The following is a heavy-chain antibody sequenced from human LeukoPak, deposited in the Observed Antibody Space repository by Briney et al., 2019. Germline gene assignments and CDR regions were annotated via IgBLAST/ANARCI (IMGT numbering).Heavy chain of an antibody. J-gene: IGHJ4*02. Sequence: PSETLSLTCTVSGGSISSSSYYWGWIRQPPGKGLEWIGSIYYSGSTYYNPSLKSRVTISVDTSKNQFSLKLSSVTAADTAVYYCARVPRDYGGNFDYFDYWGQGTLVTVSS. CDR1: GGSISSSSYY. D-gene: IGHD4-23*01. CDR2: IYYSGST. V-gene: IGHV4-39*07. CDR3: ARVPRDYGGNFDYFDY.